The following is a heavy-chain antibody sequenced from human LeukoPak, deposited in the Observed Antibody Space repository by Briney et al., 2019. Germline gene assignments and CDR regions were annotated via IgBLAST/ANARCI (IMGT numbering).Heavy chain of an antibody. J-gene: IGHJ6*02. V-gene: IGHV3-30*04. Sequence: GGSLRLSCAASGFTFSSYAMHWVRQAPGKGLEWVAVISYDGSNKYYADSVKGRFTISRDNSKNTLYLQMNSLGAEDTAVYYCARDTPYYDFWSGYYRAYYYGMDVWGQGTTVTVSS. CDR3: ARDTPYYDFWSGYYRAYYYGMDV. CDR2: ISYDGSNK. CDR1: GFTFSSYA. D-gene: IGHD3-3*01.